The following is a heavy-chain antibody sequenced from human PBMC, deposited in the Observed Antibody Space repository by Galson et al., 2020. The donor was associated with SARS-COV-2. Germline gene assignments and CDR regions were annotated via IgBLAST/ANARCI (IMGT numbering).Heavy chain of an antibody. J-gene: IGHJ3*01. CDR3: ARDLLNAFDV. CDR2: LHSGGGT. Sequence: GGSLRLSCAAYGFMVSGHYMSWVRQAPGKGLEWVSVLHSGGGTYYADSVKGRFTVSRDNAKNTLYLQMNSLRPDDTAVYYCARDLLNAFDVWGQGTMVTVSS. V-gene: IGHV3-53*05. CDR1: GFMVSGHY.